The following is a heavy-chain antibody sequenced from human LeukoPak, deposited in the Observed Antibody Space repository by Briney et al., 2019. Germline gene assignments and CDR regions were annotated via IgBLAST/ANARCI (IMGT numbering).Heavy chain of an antibody. V-gene: IGHV3-23*01. CDR1: GFTFSSSA. Sequence: GGSLRLSCAASGFTFSSSAMSWVRQAPGKGLYWVSAISGSGTGTYYADSVKGRFTISRDNSKNTLYLQMNSLRAEDTAVYYCAREGGTGTRFDYWGQGTLVTVSS. CDR2: ISGSGTGT. D-gene: IGHD1-7*01. CDR3: AREGGTGTRFDY. J-gene: IGHJ4*02.